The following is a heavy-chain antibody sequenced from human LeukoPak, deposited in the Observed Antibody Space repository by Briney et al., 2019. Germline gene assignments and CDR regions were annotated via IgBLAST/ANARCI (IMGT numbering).Heavy chain of an antibody. Sequence: PGGSLRLSCAASGFNFEDYGMSWVRQAPGKGLEWVSGINWNGNSTGYADSVKGRFTISRDNAKNSLYLQMNSLRAEDTALYYCARRYDGHYYHYMDVWGKGTTVTVSS. CDR1: GFNFEDYG. V-gene: IGHV3-20*04. CDR3: ARRYDGHYYHYMDV. J-gene: IGHJ6*03. CDR2: INWNGNST. D-gene: IGHD3-16*01.